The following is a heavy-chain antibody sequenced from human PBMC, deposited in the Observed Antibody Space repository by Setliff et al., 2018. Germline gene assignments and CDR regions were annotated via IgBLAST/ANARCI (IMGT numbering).Heavy chain of an antibody. CDR2: INPNSGGT. J-gene: IGHJ4*02. Sequence: ASVKVSCKASGYTFTGYYMHWVRQAPGQGLEWMGRINPNSGGTNYAQRFQGRVTMTRDTSISTAYMELSRLRSDDTAVYYCARGPFLEWLLYYDYWGQGTLVTVSS. CDR3: ARGPFLEWLLYYDY. CDR1: GYTFTGYY. V-gene: IGHV1-2*06. D-gene: IGHD3-3*01.